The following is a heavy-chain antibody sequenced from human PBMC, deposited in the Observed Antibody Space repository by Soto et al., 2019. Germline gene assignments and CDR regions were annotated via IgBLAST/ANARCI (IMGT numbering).Heavy chain of an antibody. J-gene: IGHJ6*02. CDR1: GHSFSAYY. D-gene: IGHD3-3*01. V-gene: IGHV1-2*02. CDR3: ARARTRFLDWIPENYYYGMDV. Sequence: QVQLVQSGAEVKKPGASVKVSCKPSGHSFSAYYMHWVRQAPGHALEWMGWINPNSSETKNAQKFQGRVIMTRDRSIWTVYMELSSLRSGDTAVFYCARARTRFLDWIPENYYYGMDVWGQGTTVTVSS. CDR2: INPNSSET.